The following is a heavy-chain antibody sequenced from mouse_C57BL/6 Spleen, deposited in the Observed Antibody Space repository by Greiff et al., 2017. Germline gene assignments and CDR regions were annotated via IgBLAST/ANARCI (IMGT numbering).Heavy chain of an antibody. Sequence: VQLQQSGTVLARPGASVKMSCKTSGYTFTSYWMHWVKQRPGQGLEWIGAIYPGNSDTSYNQKFKGKAKLTAVTSASTAYMELSSLTNEDSAVXYCTGRWERGYYFDYWGQGTTLTVSS. D-gene: IGHD4-1*01. J-gene: IGHJ2*01. V-gene: IGHV1-5*01. CDR1: GYTFTSYW. CDR2: IYPGNSDT. CDR3: TGRWERGYYFDY.